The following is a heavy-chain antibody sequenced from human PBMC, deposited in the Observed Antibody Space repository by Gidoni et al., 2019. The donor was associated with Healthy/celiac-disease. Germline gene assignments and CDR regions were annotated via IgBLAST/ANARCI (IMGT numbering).Heavy chain of an antibody. D-gene: IGHD3-10*01. CDR1: GFTFSSSD. Sequence: EVQLLASGGGLVQPGGSLRLSCAASGFTFSSSDLGWVRQAPGKGLGWGAAISGRGGSTYYADSVKGRFTISRDNSKNTLYLQMNSLRAEDTAVYYCAPITFDAFDIWGQGTMVTVSS. CDR3: APITFDAFDI. V-gene: IGHV3-23*01. J-gene: IGHJ3*02. CDR2: ISGRGGST.